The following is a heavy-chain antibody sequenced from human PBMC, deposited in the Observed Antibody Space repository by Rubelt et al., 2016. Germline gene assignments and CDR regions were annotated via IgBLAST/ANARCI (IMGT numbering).Heavy chain of an antibody. CDR3: ARRDGYNWDDAFDI. Sequence: QVQLVQSGAEVKKPGSSVKVSCKASGGTFSSYAISWVRQAPGQGLEWMGRIIPILGIANYAQKFQGRVPITADKSTSTAYMELSSLRSDDTAVYYCARRDGYNWDDAFDIWGQGTMVTVSS. CDR1: GGTFSSYA. D-gene: IGHD5-24*01. J-gene: IGHJ3*02. V-gene: IGHV1-69*04. CDR2: IIPILGIA.